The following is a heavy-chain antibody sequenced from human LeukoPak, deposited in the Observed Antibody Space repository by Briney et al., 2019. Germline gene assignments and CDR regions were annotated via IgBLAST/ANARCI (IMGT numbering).Heavy chain of an antibody. Sequence: PSETLSLTCTDSGGSFSPYYWSWIRQSPGKGLEWIAYIHYSGRTNYNPSLKSRVTISVDMSKKQFSLKLGSVTAADTAVYYCARGVKFDYYYYMDVWGKGTTVTVSS. D-gene: IGHD3-22*01. V-gene: IGHV4-59*01. CDR2: IHYSGRT. CDR3: ARGVKFDYYYYMDV. CDR1: GGSFSPYY. J-gene: IGHJ6*03.